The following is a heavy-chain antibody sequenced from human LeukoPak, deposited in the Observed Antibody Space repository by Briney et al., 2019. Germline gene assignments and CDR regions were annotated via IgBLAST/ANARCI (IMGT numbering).Heavy chain of an antibody. Sequence: PGGSLRLSCAASGVTFSSYSMNWVRQAPGKGLEWVSSISSSSSYIYYADSVKGRFTISRDNAKNSLYLQMNSLRAEDTAVYYCARDSGRFNTVTTPDYWGQGTLVTVSS. J-gene: IGHJ4*02. CDR3: ARDSGRFNTVTTPDY. D-gene: IGHD4-17*01. V-gene: IGHV3-21*01. CDR2: ISSSSSYI. CDR1: GVTFSSYS.